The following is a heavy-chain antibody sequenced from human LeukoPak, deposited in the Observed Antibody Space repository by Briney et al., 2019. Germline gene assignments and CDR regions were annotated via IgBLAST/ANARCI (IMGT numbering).Heavy chain of an antibody. D-gene: IGHD3-22*01. Sequence: GGSLRLSCAASGFTFSDYWMTWVRQAPGKGLEWVANVKQDGSEKDYVDSVKGRFTISRDNAKNSLYLQMDSLRVEDTAVYYCARKGGYSSGYYYWGQGTLVTVSS. J-gene: IGHJ4*02. V-gene: IGHV3-7*01. CDR3: ARKGGYSSGYYY. CDR2: VKQDGSEK. CDR1: GFTFSDYW.